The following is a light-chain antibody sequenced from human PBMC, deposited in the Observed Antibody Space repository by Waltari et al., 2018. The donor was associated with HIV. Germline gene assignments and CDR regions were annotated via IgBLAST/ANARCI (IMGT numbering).Light chain of an antibody. CDR3: QVWDSSSDTYV. V-gene: IGLV3-21*04. Sequence: SYVLTQPPSVSVAPGKTARITCGGNNIGSKSVHWYQQKPGKAPVLVIYYDSDRPSGIPERFSGSNSGNTATLTIIRVEAGDEVDYYCQVWDSSSDTYVFGTGTKVTVL. J-gene: IGLJ1*01. CDR1: NIGSKS. CDR2: YDS.